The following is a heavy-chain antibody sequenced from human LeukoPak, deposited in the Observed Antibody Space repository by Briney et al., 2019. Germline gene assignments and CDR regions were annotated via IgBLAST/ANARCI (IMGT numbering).Heavy chain of an antibody. CDR1: GFTFSSYD. V-gene: IGHV3-13*04. CDR3: AREERGEGYRYLNL. D-gene: IGHD2-21*01. CDR2: IGIPGDT. J-gene: IGHJ2*01. Sequence: GGSLKLSCAASGFTFSSYDMHWVRQATGEGLEWVSAIGIPGDTYYLGSVKGRFTISRENAKNSLYLQMNSLRAGDTAVYYCAREERGEGYRYLNLWGRGTLVTVSS.